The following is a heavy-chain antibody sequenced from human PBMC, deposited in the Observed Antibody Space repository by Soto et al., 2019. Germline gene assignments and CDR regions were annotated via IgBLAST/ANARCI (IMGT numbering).Heavy chain of an antibody. Sequence: ASVKVSCKASGYTFTTFGISWVRQAPGQGLEWVGWISANNGNTKYSQKFQGRVSLTTETSASTAYMELRSLRSDDTAVYYCAREMELLYYFDYWGQGTLVTVSS. CDR2: ISANNGNT. CDR3: AREMELLYYFDY. J-gene: IGHJ4*02. CDR1: GYTFTTFG. V-gene: IGHV1-18*01. D-gene: IGHD1-7*01.